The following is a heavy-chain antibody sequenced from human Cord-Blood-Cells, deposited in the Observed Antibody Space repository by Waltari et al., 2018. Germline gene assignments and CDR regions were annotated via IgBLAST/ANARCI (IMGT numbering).Heavy chain of an antibody. J-gene: IGHJ1*01. D-gene: IGHD6-13*01. V-gene: IGHV1-24*01. CDR1: GYTLTELS. CDR2: FDPEDGET. Sequence: QVQLVQSGAEVKQPRSSVKVSCKVSGYTLTELSTHCVRPAPGKGLEWMGGFDPEDGETIYAQKFQGRVTMTEDTSTDTAYMELSSLRSEDTAVYYCATATYSSSWYGYFQHWGKGTLVTVSS. CDR3: ATATYSSSWYGYFQH.